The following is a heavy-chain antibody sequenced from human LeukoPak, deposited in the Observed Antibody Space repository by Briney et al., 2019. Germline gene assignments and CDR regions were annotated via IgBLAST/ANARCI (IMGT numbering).Heavy chain of an antibody. Sequence: GGSLRLSCAASGFTFSNYDMHWVRQATGKGLEWVSGIGTAGYIYYPGSVKGRFTISRENTKNSLYLQMNSLRAGDTAVYYCARDRGRYYMDVWGKGTTVTISS. CDR3: ARDRGRYYMDV. CDR2: IGTAGYI. CDR1: GFTFSNYD. J-gene: IGHJ6*03. V-gene: IGHV3-13*01. D-gene: IGHD6-25*01.